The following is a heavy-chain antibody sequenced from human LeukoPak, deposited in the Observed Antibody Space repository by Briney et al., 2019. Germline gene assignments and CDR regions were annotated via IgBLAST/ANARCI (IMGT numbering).Heavy chain of an antibody. V-gene: IGHV3-23*01. J-gene: IGHJ5*02. D-gene: IGHD2-15*01. CDR3: VREAGYCAPVCLKTNWFDP. Sequence: GGSLRLSCVASGFPFSSHAMSWVRQPPGKGREWGSAISNGKTYYADTVRGRFTISRDDSKSTVYLQMNSLRDEHTALYYCVREAGYCAPVCLKTNWFDPWGQGTLVTVSS. CDR2: ISNGKT. CDR1: GFPFSSHA.